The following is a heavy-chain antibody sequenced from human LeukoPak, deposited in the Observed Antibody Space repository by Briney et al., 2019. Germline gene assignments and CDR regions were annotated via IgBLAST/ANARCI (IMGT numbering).Heavy chain of an antibody. Sequence: ASETLSLTCAVYGGSFSGYYWSWIRQPPGKGLEWIGEINHSGSTNYNPSLKSRVTISVDTSKNQFSLKLSSVTAADTAVYYCARRGRWFGELPDYWGQGTLVTVSS. CDR2: INHSGST. V-gene: IGHV4-34*01. CDR3: ARRGRWFGELPDY. CDR1: GGSFSGYY. J-gene: IGHJ4*02. D-gene: IGHD3-10*01.